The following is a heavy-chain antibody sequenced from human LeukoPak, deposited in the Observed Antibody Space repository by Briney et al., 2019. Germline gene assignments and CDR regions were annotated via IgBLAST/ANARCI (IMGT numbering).Heavy chain of an antibody. J-gene: IGHJ6*03. V-gene: IGHV4-34*01. CDR1: GASFSGYY. CDR2: INHSGST. CDR3: ARGYDYWSGYYSLSHYYYYMDV. Sequence: SETLSLTCAVYGASFSGYYWSWIRQPPGKGLEWIGEINHSGSTNFNPSLKSRLTISVDTCNNQPSLKPISVPAAHPAVYYCARGYDYWSGYYSLSHYYYYMDVWGKGTAVTVSS. D-gene: IGHD3-3*01.